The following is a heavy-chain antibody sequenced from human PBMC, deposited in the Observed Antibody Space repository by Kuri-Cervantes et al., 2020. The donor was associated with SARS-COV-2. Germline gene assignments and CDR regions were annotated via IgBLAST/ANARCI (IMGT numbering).Heavy chain of an antibody. CDR3: AREWSRYYDSSGYYYPKADAFDI. V-gene: IGHV3-21*01. CDR1: GFTFNTYG. Sequence: GESLKISCAASGFTFNTYGMNWVRQAPGKGLEWVSSISSSSSDIYYADSVKGRFTISRDNAKNSLYLQMNSLRAEDTAVYYCAREWSRYYDSSGYYYPKADAFDIWGQGTMVTVSS. J-gene: IGHJ3*02. D-gene: IGHD3-22*01. CDR2: ISSSSSDI.